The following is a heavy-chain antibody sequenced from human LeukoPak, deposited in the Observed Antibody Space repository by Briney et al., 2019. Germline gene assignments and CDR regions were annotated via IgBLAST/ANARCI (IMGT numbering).Heavy chain of an antibody. J-gene: IGHJ6*03. CDR2: INPSGGGT. CDR1: GYNFSNYF. D-gene: IGHD3-3*01. Sequence: ASVKVSCKTSGYNFSNYFMHWVRQAPGQGLEWMGIINPSGGGTTYAQKFQGRVTMTRDKSTSTVYMELSSLRFEDTAVFYCARGTVFGVDYYQYFYMDVWGKGTTVTVSS. CDR3: ARGTVFGVDYYQYFYMDV. V-gene: IGHV1-46*03.